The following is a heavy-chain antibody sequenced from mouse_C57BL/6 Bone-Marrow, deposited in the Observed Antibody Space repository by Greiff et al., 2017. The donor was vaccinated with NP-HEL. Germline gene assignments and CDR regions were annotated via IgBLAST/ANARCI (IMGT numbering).Heavy chain of an antibody. Sequence: VQLQQSGAELVKPGASVKISCKASGYAFSSYWMNWVKQRPGKGLEWIGQIYPGDGDTNYNGKFKGKATLTADKSSSTAYMQLSSLTSEDSAVYFCAKGSYYSNSWFAYWGQGTLVTVSA. CDR1: GYAFSSYW. CDR3: AKGSYYSNSWFAY. J-gene: IGHJ3*01. CDR2: IYPGDGDT. D-gene: IGHD2-5*01. V-gene: IGHV1-80*01.